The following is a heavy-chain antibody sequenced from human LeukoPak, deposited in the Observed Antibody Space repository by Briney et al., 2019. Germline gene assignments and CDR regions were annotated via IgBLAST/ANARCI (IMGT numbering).Heavy chain of an antibody. CDR1: GFTFCSYA. CDR3: ARDWTLGWFDEGATFDY. Sequence: GGSLRLSCAASGFTFCSYAMHWVRQAPGKGLEGVAVISYDGSNKYYADSVKGRFTISRDNSKNTLYLQMNSLRAEDTAVYYCARDWTLGWFDEGATFDYWGQGTLVTVSS. J-gene: IGHJ4*02. V-gene: IGHV3-30-3*01. CDR2: ISYDGSNK. D-gene: IGHD1-26*01.